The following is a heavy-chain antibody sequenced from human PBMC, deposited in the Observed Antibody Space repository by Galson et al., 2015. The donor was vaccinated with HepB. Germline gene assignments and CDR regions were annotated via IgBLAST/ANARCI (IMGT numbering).Heavy chain of an antibody. CDR1: GGSISSSSYY. CDR3: ARHRNLVVPAATRNWFDP. D-gene: IGHD2-2*01. Sequence: SETLSLTCTVSGGSISSSSYYWGWIRQPPGKGLEWIGSIYYSGSTYYNPSLKSRVTISVDTSKNQFSLKLSSVTAADTAVYYCARHRNLVVPAATRNWFDPWGQGTLVTVSS. J-gene: IGHJ5*02. CDR2: IYYSGST. V-gene: IGHV4-39*01.